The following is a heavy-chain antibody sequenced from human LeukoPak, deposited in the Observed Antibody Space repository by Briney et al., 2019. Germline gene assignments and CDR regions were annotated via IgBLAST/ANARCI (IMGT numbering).Heavy chain of an antibody. CDR1: GGSFSGHF. D-gene: IGHD3-10*01. V-gene: IGHV4-34*01. CDR3: ARGYYGSGSYYVLDP. J-gene: IGHJ5*02. Sequence: SETLSLTCAVFGGSFSGHFWSWIRQPPGKGLEWIGDINHSGGTNYNPSLKSRVTISVDTSKNQFSLKLSSVTAADTAVYYCARGYYGSGSYYVLDPWGQGTLVTVSS. CDR2: INHSGGT.